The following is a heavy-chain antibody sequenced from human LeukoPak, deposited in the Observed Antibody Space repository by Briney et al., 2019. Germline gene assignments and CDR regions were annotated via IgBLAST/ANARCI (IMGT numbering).Heavy chain of an antibody. CDR3: ARDREVHPYYYDCSGYSHAFVY. J-gene: IGHJ4*02. CDR1: GYTFTSYG. V-gene: IGHV1-18*01. D-gene: IGHD3-22*01. CDR2: ISAYNGKT. Sequence: ASVKVSCKASGYTFTSYGISWVRQAPGQGLEWMGWISAYNGKTNYAQKLQGRVTMTTDTSTSPTYMELRSLRSDDTAVYYCARDREVHPYYYDCSGYSHAFVYWGQGSLVTVSS.